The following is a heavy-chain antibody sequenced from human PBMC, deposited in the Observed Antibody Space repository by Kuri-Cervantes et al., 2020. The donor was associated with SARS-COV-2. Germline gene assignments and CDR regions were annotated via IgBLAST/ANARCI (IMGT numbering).Heavy chain of an antibody. CDR3: AREATGYYYYMDV. V-gene: IGHV4-59*11. D-gene: IGHD2-8*02. CDR2: IYYSGST. J-gene: IGHJ6*03. CDR1: GGSISSHY. Sequence: ESLKISCTVSGGSISSHYWSWIRQPPGKGLEWIGYIYYSGSTNYNPSLKSRVTISVDTSKNQFSLKLSSVTAADTAVYYCAREATGYYYYMDVWGKGTTVTVSS.